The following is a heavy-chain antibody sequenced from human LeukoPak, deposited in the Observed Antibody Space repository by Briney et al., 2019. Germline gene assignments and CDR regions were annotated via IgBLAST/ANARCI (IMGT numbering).Heavy chain of an antibody. CDR1: GGSISSGSYY. Sequence: PSETLSLTCTVSGGSISSGSYYWSWIRQPAGKGLERIGRIYTSGSTNYNPSLKSRVTISVDTSKNQFSLKLSSVTAADTAVYYCARASARSGLEYFQHWGQGTLVTVSS. D-gene: IGHD3-3*01. J-gene: IGHJ1*01. V-gene: IGHV4-61*02. CDR3: ARASARSGLEYFQH. CDR2: IYTSGST.